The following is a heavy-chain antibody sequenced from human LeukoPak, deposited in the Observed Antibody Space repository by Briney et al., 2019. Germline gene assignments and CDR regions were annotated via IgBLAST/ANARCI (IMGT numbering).Heavy chain of an antibody. CDR1: GYTFTGYY. Sequence: ASVKVSCKASGYTFTGYYMHWVRQAPRQGLEWMGWINPNSGGTNYAQKFQGRVTMTRDTSIGTAYMELSRLRSDDTAVYYCARDRTGVFPEYFQHWGQGTLVTVSS. V-gene: IGHV1-2*02. J-gene: IGHJ1*01. D-gene: IGHD3-16*01. CDR2: INPNSGGT. CDR3: ARDRTGVFPEYFQH.